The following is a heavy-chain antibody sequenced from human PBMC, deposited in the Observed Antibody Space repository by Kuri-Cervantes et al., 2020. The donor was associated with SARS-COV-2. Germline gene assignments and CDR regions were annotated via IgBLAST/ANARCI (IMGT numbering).Heavy chain of an antibody. J-gene: IGHJ4*02. CDR3: VRDGDHWNFDY. Sequence: GESLKISCAASGFTFSSYAMSWVRQAPGKGLEWVSTIGSSGGSTYYADSVKGRFTISRDNSKNTLYLQMNSLRAEDTAVYYCVRDGDHWNFDYWGQGTLVTVSS. V-gene: IGHV3-23*01. CDR1: GFTFSSYA. D-gene: IGHD1-1*01. CDR2: IGSSGGST.